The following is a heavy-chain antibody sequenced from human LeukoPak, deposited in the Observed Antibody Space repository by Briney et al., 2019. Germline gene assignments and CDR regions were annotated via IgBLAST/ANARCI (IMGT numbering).Heavy chain of an antibody. D-gene: IGHD6-19*01. J-gene: IGHJ3*02. CDR3: ARQTYSSGSAAFDI. Sequence: SETLSLTCTVSGGPITSYYWTWIRQPPGKGLEWIGYIYRSGSTNYNPSLKSGVTISVDTSKNRFALKMSSVTAADTAVYYCARQTYSSGSAAFDIWGQGTMVTVSS. V-gene: IGHV4-59*08. CDR1: GGPITSYY. CDR2: IYRSGST.